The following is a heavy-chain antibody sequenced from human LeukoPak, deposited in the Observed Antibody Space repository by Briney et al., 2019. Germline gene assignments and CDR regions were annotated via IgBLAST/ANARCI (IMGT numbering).Heavy chain of an antibody. CDR2: INPSGGST. Sequence: PGASVKVSCKASGYTFTSYYMHWVRQAPGQGLEWMGIINPSGGSTSYAQKFQGRVTMTGDTSTSTVYMELSSLRSEDTAVYYCAREPQGQQLDYWGQGTLVTVSS. J-gene: IGHJ4*02. CDR3: AREPQGQQLDY. D-gene: IGHD6-13*01. V-gene: IGHV1-46*01. CDR1: GYTFTSYY.